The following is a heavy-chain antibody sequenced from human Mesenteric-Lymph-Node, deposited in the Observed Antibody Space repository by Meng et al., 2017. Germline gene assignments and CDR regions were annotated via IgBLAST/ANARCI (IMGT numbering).Heavy chain of an antibody. Sequence: GESLKISCAASGFTFSNYWMSWVRQAPGKGLEWVAVISYDGSNKYYADSVKGRFTISRDNSKNTLYLQMNSLRAEDTAVYYCARVGYYGSGSYLREDAFDIWGQGTMVTVSS. D-gene: IGHD3-10*01. V-gene: IGHV3-30*03. CDR1: GFTFSNYW. CDR2: ISYDGSNK. CDR3: ARVGYYGSGSYLREDAFDI. J-gene: IGHJ3*02.